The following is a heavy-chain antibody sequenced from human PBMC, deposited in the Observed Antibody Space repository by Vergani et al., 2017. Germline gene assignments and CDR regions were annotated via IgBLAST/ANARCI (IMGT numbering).Heavy chain of an antibody. Sequence: QVQLQESGPGLVKPSQTLSLTCTVSGGSISSGGYYWSWIRQHPGKGLEWIGYIYYSGSTYYNPSLKSRVTISVDTSKNQFSLKLSSVTAADTAVYYCARDSEYYGSGSYYNGAPGWFDPWGQGTLVTVSS. J-gene: IGHJ5*02. V-gene: IGHV4-31*03. CDR3: ARDSEYYGSGSYYNGAPGWFDP. CDR1: GGSISSGGYY. CDR2: IYYSGST. D-gene: IGHD3-10*01.